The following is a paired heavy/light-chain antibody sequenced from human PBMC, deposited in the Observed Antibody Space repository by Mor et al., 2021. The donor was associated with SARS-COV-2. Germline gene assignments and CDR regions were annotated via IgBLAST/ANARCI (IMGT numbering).Heavy chain of an antibody. Sequence: QEQLVESGGGVVQPGRSLRLSCAASGFSFSAYAMDWVRQAPGRGLEWVAAISTDGSLKYYADSVRGRFTISRDNSRNTLHLQMNNLGPEDTAVYYCARDWSPGSKNYWYHDAFDFWGQGTMVTVS. J-gene: IGHJ3*01. V-gene: IGHV3-30*01. CDR1: GFSFSAYA. CDR3: ARDWSPGSKNYWYHDAFDF. CDR2: ISTDGSLK. D-gene: IGHD2-8*02.
Light chain of an antibody. CDR1: SSSIGAGYD. V-gene: IGLV1-40*01. Sequence: QSVLTQPPSVSGAPGQRVTISCTGSSSSIGAGYDVHWYQQLPETAPKLLIYDNNKRPSGVPERFSGSKSGTSASLAITGLQAEDEADYYCQSYDTSLSSWIFGGGTQLTVL. CDR2: DNN. J-gene: IGLJ2*01. CDR3: QSYDTSLSSWI.